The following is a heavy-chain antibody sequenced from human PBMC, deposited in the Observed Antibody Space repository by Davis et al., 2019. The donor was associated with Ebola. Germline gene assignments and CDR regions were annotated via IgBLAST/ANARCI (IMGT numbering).Heavy chain of an antibody. J-gene: IGHJ4*02. CDR2: FRSKANSYAT. CDR3: TSTTDPFDY. D-gene: IGHD4-17*01. Sequence: GGSLRLSCAASGFTFSGSAMHWVRQASGKGLEWVGRFRSKANSYATAYAASVKGRFTISRDDSKNTAYLQMNSLKTEDTAVYYCTSTTDPFDYWGQGTLVTVSS. V-gene: IGHV3-73*01. CDR1: GFTFSGSA.